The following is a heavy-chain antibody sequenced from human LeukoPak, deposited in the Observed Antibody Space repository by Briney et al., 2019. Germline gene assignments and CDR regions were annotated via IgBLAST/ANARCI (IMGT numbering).Heavy chain of an antibody. CDR1: GFTVSTNY. CDR3: ARLYGSQIDY. Sequence: PGGCLRLSCAASGFTVSTNYTTWVRQAPGKGLEWLAVISHEGKNKSYADSVKGRITISRDNSINTLYLQLTSLRPEDTAVYYCARLYGSQIDYWGQGTLLTVSS. CDR2: ISHEGKNK. J-gene: IGHJ4*02. D-gene: IGHD3-10*01. V-gene: IGHV3-30*03.